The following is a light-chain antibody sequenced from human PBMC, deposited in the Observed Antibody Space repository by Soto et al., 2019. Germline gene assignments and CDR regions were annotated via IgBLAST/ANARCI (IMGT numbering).Light chain of an antibody. CDR2: EVS. CDR1: SSDVGSYNL. CDR3: CSYAGSSTFLYV. V-gene: IGLV2-23*02. J-gene: IGLJ1*01. Sequence: QSVLTKAASVSGFHGEAITITCTGTSSDVGSYNLVSWYQQHPGKAPKLMIYEVSKRPSGVSNRFSGSKSGNTASLTISGLQAEDEADYYCCSYAGSSTFLYVFGTGTKVTVL.